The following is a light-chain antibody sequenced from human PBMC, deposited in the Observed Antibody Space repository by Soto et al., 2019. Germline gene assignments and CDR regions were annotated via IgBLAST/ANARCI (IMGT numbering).Light chain of an antibody. Sequence: DIQMTQSPSSLSASVGDTVTITCQASQDISHYLNCYQQKPGKALKLLIYDASNLHPGVPSRFRGSGSGTEFSFNITSLQPEDVATYYCQQYDDLPITFGHGTRLEIK. V-gene: IGKV1-33*01. CDR1: QDISHY. J-gene: IGKJ5*01. CDR3: QQYDDLPIT. CDR2: DAS.